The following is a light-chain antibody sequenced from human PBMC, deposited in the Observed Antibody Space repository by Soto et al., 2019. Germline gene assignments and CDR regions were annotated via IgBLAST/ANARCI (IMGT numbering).Light chain of an antibody. J-gene: IGLJ1*01. Sequence: QSVLTQPASVSGSPGQSITISCTGTSSDAGGYNYVSWYQQHPGKAPKLMIYDVSNRPSGVSNRFSGSKSGNTASLTISGLQAEDEADYYRSSYTSSSTLPYVFGTGTKVTVL. CDR3: SSYTSSSTLPYV. CDR2: DVS. CDR1: SSDAGGYNY. V-gene: IGLV2-14*01.